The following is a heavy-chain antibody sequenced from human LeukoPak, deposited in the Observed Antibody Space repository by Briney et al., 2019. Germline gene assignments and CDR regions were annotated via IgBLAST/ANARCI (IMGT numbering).Heavy chain of an antibody. V-gene: IGHV3-7*01. Sequence: GGSLRLACAVQGFTFRNYWMGSVRQAPGKGLGLEANTQPDGTAETYADSVRGRFTTSRDNANNFLYLQMNSLRGEDTAVYYCARDGGLHTNFDYWGQGTLVTVSS. D-gene: IGHD2-15*01. CDR1: GFTFRNYW. CDR2: TQPDGTAE. J-gene: IGHJ4*02. CDR3: ARDGGLHTNFDY.